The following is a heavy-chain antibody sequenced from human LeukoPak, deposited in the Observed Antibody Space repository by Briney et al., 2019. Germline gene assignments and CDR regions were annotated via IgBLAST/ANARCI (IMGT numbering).Heavy chain of an antibody. V-gene: IGHV1-69*05. J-gene: IGHJ4*02. D-gene: IGHD2-8*01. CDR2: IIPIFGTA. CDR1: GGTFSSYA. CDR3: AVYNGVGVGGNWDY. Sequence: GSSVKVSCKASGGTFSSYAISWVRQAPGQGLEWMGRIIPIFGTANYAQKFQGRVTITTDESTSTAYMELSSLRSEDTAVYYCAVYNGVGVGGNWDYWGQGTWSPSPQ.